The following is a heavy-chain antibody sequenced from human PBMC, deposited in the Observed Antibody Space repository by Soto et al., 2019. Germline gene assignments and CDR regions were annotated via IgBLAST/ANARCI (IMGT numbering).Heavy chain of an antibody. CDR1: GFSLSTSGMR. V-gene: IGHV2-70*04. CDR2: IDWDDEK. Sequence: GPTLVNPTQTLTLTCTFSGFSLSTSGMRVSWIRQPPGKALEWLARIDWDDEKFYSTSLKTRLTISKDTSKNQVVLTMTNMDPGDTATYYCARTRGAALLDYWGQGTLVTVSS. CDR3: ARTRGAALLDY. D-gene: IGHD3-10*01. J-gene: IGHJ4*02.